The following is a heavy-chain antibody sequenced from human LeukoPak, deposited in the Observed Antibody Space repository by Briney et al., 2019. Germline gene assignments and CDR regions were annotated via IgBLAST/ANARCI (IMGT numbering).Heavy chain of an antibody. Sequence: SETLSLTCAVSGGSFSDYFWGWIRQPPGKGLEWIGEINHSGRTYYNPSLKSRITLSVDTSKDQFSLNLSSVTAPEKAVYYLARDVVVVPAAIHYGMDVWGQGTTVTVSS. CDR2: INHSGRT. J-gene: IGHJ6*02. CDR3: ARDVVVVPAAIHYGMDV. D-gene: IGHD2-2*01. V-gene: IGHV4-34*01. CDR1: GGSFSDYF.